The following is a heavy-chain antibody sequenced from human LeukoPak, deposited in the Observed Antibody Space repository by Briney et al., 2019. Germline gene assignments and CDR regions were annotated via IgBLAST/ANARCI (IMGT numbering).Heavy chain of an antibody. CDR3: ARGGVEWSPYMAGPFDM. CDR2: IYSSGTT. CDR1: GDSIISYY. J-gene: IGHJ3*02. Sequence: SETLSLTCIVYGDSIISYYWTWIRQPPGKGLEWIGYIYSSGTTNYNPSLKSRVSISQDTSKNRFSLKLSSVTAADTAIYYCARGGVEWSPYMAGPFDMWGQGIRDTVSS. D-gene: IGHD3-3*01. V-gene: IGHV4-59*01.